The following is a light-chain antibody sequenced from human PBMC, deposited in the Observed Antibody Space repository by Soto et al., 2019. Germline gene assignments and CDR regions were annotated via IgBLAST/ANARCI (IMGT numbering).Light chain of an antibody. V-gene: IGKV3-20*01. CDR3: QQYNGPPTT. CDR2: GAS. J-gene: IGKJ5*01. Sequence: EIILTQSPDTLSLSPGERATLSCRASQTVSSNYLAWCQQRPGQAPRLLIYGASTRAAGIPERFSGSGSGTDFTLTITRLEPEDSAVYFCQQYNGPPTTFGQGTRLEIK. CDR1: QTVSSNY.